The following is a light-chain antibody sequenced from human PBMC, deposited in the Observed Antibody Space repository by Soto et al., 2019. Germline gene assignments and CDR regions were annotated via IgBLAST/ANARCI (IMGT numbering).Light chain of an antibody. V-gene: IGKV3-11*01. CDR2: DAS. CDR3: QQRSNWPIT. J-gene: IGKJ5*01. CDR1: QSVSSY. Sequence: EIVLTQSPATLSLSPGERATLSCRASQSVSSYLAWYQQKPGQAPRLLIYDASNRATGIPARFSGSGYGTDFPLTISSLEPEDFAVYYCQQRSNWPITFGQGTRLESK.